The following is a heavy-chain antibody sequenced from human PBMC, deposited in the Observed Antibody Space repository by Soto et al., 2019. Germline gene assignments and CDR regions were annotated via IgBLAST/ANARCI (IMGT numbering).Heavy chain of an antibody. V-gene: IGHV5-51*01. J-gene: IGHJ4*02. CDR1: GYNFTTFW. CDR2: IYPGDSET. Sequence: GESVKLSCKGSGYNFTTFWIGWVRQMPGKGLEWMGIIYPGDSETKYSPDFEGQVTISADRSTNTAYLQWRSLRASDPAMYYCARLGFPGAIYFDSWGLGTLVTVSS. D-gene: IGHD3-10*01. CDR3: ARLGFPGAIYFDS.